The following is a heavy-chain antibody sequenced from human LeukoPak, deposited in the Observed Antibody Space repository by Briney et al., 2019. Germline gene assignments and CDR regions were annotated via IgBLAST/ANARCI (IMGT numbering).Heavy chain of an antibody. CDR3: ARAQKRVVVAATYYMDV. Sequence: ASVKVSCKASGYTFTSYDINWVRQATGQGLEWMGWMNPNSGNTGYAQKFQGRVTMTRNTSISTAYMELSSLRSEDTAVYYCARAQKRVVVAATYYMDVWGKGTTVTVSS. V-gene: IGHV1-8*01. D-gene: IGHD2-15*01. CDR1: GYTFTSYD. J-gene: IGHJ6*03. CDR2: MNPNSGNT.